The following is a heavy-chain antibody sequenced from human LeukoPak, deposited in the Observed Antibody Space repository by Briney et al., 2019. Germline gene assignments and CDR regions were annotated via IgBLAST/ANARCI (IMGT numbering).Heavy chain of an antibody. J-gene: IGHJ4*02. D-gene: IGHD4-23*01. Sequence: GGTLRLSCSASGFTFTTYGMNWVRQAPGKGLERVSGIGGSGTRTYYADSVKGRFTISKDNSKNTLYMRMSSLRAEDTAVYYCAKAVPKAVVTPSFDYWGQGTLVTVSS. CDR3: AKAVPKAVVTPSFDY. CDR1: GFTFTTYG. CDR2: IGGSGTRT. V-gene: IGHV3-23*01.